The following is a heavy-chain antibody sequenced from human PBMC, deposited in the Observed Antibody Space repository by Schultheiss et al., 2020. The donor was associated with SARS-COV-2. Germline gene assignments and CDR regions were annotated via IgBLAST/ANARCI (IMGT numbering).Heavy chain of an antibody. V-gene: IGHV1-18*01. CDR1: GYTFTSYG. CDR2: ISAYNGNT. D-gene: IGHD2-21*01. CDR3: ARVDAYLPLYYGMDV. J-gene: IGHJ6*02. Sequence: ASVKVSCKASGYTFTSYGISWVRQAPGQGLEWMGWISAYNGNTNYAQKLQGRVTMTTDTSTSTAYMELRSLRSDDTAVYYCARVDAYLPLYYGMDVWGQGTTVTVSS.